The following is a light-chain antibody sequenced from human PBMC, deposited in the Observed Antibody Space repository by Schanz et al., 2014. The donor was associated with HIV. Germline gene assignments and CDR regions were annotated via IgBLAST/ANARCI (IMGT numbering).Light chain of an antibody. J-gene: IGLJ1*01. Sequence: QSSLTQPASVSGSPGQSITISCTGTSSDIGHYNYVSWYQQHPGKAPKLLIYDVSNRPSGVSSRFSGSKSGNTASLTISGLQAEDEADYYCCSYTTTSTYVFGAGTKVTVL. V-gene: IGLV2-14*03. CDR1: SSDIGHYNY. CDR2: DVS. CDR3: CSYTTTSTYV.